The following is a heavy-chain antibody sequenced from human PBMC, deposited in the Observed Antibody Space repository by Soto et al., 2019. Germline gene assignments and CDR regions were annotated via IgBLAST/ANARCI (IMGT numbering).Heavy chain of an antibody. CDR2: IFPRDSDT. Sequence: GESLKISCKTSGYSFTSSWIGWVRQMPGKVLEWMGIIFPRDSDTRYNPSLQGQVTISADNSITTAYLQWSSLKASDTAMYYCLRGYNSGWSIHPYDLDYWGQGXLVTVSS. D-gene: IGHD6-19*01. J-gene: IGHJ4*02. CDR3: LRGYNSGWSIHPYDLDY. CDR1: GYSFTSSW. V-gene: IGHV5-51*01.